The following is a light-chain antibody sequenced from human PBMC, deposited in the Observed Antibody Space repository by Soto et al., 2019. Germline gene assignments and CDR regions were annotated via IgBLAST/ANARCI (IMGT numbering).Light chain of an antibody. CDR3: SSYAGSSNV. J-gene: IGLJ1*01. Sequence: QSVLTQPPSASGSPGQSVAISCTVTSSDVGGYNYVSWYQQHPGKAPKLMIYEVNKRPSGVPDRFSGSKSGNTASLTVSGLQAEDEADYYCSSYAGSSNVFGTGTEVTLL. CDR1: SSDVGGYNY. V-gene: IGLV2-8*01. CDR2: EVN.